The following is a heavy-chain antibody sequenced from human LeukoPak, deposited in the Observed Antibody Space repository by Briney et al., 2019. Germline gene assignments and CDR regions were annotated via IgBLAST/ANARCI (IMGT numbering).Heavy chain of an antibody. D-gene: IGHD3-10*01. Sequence: QPGRSLRLSCAASGFSFDTYAMHWVRQAPGQGLEWVALIWHDGSHKFYSNSVRGQFTISRDNSKSTVYLQMNNLRPDDTAVYYCAREIFGSGSYLDFWGQGTLVTVSS. J-gene: IGHJ4*02. CDR1: GFSFDTYA. CDR3: AREIFGSGSYLDF. CDR2: IWHDGSHK. V-gene: IGHV3-33*01.